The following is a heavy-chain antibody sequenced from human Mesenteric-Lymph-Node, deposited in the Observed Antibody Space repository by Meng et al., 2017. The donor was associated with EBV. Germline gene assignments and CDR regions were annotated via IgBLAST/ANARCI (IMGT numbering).Heavy chain of an antibody. V-gene: IGHV1-8*01. CDR2: MNPNSGNT. CDR1: GYSLTSYA. CDR3: ARGGYYYDSLDY. J-gene: IGHJ4*02. D-gene: IGHD3-22*01. Sequence: GAGVQKIRTPVKVCCKSTGYSLTSYAISWVRQASKQGLEWMGWMNPNSGNTGYAQKFQGRVTMTRNTSISTAYMELSSLRSEDTAVYYCARGGYYYDSLDYWGQGTLVTVSS.